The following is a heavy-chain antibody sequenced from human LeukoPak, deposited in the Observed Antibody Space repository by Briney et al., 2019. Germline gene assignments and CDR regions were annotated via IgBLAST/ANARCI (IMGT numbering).Heavy chain of an antibody. V-gene: IGHV3-74*01. D-gene: IGHD6-13*01. CDR2: INSDGSST. CDR3: ARDTGQLEYDFDY. J-gene: IGHJ4*02. CDR1: GFTFSSYW. Sequence: PGGSLRLSCAASGFTFSSYWMHWVRQAPGKGLVWVSRINSDGSSTSYADSVKGRFTISRDNAKNSLYLQMNSLRAEDTAVYYCARDTGQLEYDFDYWGQGTLVTVSS.